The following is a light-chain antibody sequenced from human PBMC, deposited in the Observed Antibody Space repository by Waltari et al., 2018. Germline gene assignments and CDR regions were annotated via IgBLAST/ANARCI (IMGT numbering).Light chain of an antibody. CDR3: GQGTHLPT. V-gene: IGKV2-30*02. CDR1: QSLVHSNGNTY. CDR2: EVS. J-gene: IGKJ4*01. Sequence: DVVMTQSPITLRNTHGQPASISCRSSQSLVHSNGNTYLSWYQQKPGQPPRRLIYEVSNQDSGVPDRFSGSGAGTDFTLKISRVEAEDVGVYYCGQGTHLPTFGGGTKVEIK.